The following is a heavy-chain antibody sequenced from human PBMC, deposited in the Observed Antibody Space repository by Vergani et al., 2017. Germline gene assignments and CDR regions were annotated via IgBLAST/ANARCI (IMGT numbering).Heavy chain of an antibody. CDR2: IYSTGST. J-gene: IGHJ6*02. V-gene: IGHV4-59*13. CDR3: ARVMYRDEASTGYRLEGMDI. D-gene: IGHD3-9*01. CDR1: GGSFNTYY. Sequence: QVQLEESGPGLVKPSETLSLTCTVSGGSFNTYYWSWIRQSPGKGLEWIGYIYSTGSTNYNPSLNSRVTMSVDTSKNQFSLYLRAVTAADTAVYFCARVMYRDEASTGYRLEGMDIWGQGTTVTISS.